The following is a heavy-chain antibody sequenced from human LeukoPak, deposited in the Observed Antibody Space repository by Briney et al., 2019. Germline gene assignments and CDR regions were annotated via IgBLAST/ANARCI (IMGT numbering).Heavy chain of an antibody. CDR2: IYPDDSDT. D-gene: IGHD4-17*01. CDR1: GYNFTNYW. J-gene: IGHJ3*02. CDR3: ARLSDGDYVRGAFDI. V-gene: IGHV5-51*01. Sequence: GESLKISCKGSGYNFTNYWIGWVRQMPGKGLESMGIIYPDDSDTRYSPSFQGQVTISADKSISTAYLQWSSLKASDTAMYYCARLSDGDYVRGAFDIWGQGTMVTVSS.